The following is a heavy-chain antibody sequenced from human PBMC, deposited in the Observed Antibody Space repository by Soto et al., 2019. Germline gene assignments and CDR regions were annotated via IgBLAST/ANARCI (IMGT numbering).Heavy chain of an antibody. CDR3: ARVVGRNWFDP. V-gene: IGHV3-7*01. J-gene: IGHJ5*02. CDR2: IKQDGSAK. CDR1: GFTFSNYW. Sequence: SGGSLRLSCAASGFTFSNYWMTWVRQAPGKGLEWVATIKQDGSAKYYVDSVKGRFTISRDNAENSLYLQMNTLRAEDTAVYYCARVVGRNWFDPWGHVTLVTVSS.